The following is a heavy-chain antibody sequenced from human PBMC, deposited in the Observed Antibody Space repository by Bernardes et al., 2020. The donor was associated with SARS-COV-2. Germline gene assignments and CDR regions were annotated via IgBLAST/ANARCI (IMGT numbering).Heavy chain of an antibody. CDR1: GFTFSSYA. J-gene: IGHJ4*02. V-gene: IGHV3-30*01. Sequence: GGSLRLSCAASGFTFSSYAMHWVRQAPGKGLEWVAVISYDGSNKYYADSVKGRFTISRDNSKNTLYLQMNSLRAEDTAVYYCARDRHGSGSYYFDYWGQGTLVTVSS. D-gene: IGHD3-10*01. CDR3: ARDRHGSGSYYFDY. CDR2: ISYDGSNK.